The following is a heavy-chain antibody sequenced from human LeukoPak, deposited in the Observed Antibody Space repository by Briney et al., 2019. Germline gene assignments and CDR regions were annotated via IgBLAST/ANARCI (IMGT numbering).Heavy chain of an antibody. D-gene: IGHD3-10*01. V-gene: IGHV1-8*03. CDR2: MNPNGGNT. CDR1: GYTFTSYD. CDR3: ARGQRITMDRGVIIGYYFDY. J-gene: IGHJ4*02. Sequence: ASVKVSCKASGYTFTSYDINWVRQATGQGLEWMGWMNPNGGNTGYAQKFQGRVTITRNTSISTAYMELSSLSSEDTAVYYCARGQRITMDRGVIIGYYFDYWGQGTLVTVSS.